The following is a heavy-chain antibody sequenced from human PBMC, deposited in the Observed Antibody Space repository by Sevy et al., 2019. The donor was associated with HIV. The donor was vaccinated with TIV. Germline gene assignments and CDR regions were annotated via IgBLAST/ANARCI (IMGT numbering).Heavy chain of an antibody. CDR3: TRPALGGWYLRAFDI. CDR2: IRSKAYGGTT. J-gene: IGHJ3*02. CDR1: GFTFGDYA. V-gene: IGHV3-49*03. Sequence: GGSLRLSCTASGFTFGDYAMSWFRQAPGKGLEWVGFIRSKAYGGTTEGAASVKGRFTISRDDSKSIAYLQMNSLKTEDTAVYYCTRPALGGWYLRAFDIWGQGTMVTVSS. D-gene: IGHD6-19*01.